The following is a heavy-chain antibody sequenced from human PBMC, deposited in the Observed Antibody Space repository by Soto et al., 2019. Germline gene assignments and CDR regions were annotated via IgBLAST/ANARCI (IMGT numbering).Heavy chain of an antibody. CDR2: IWYDGSNK. J-gene: IGHJ4*02. CDR1: GFTFSSYG. D-gene: IGHD2-15*01. Sequence: QVQLVESGGGVVQPGRSLRLSCAASGFTFSSYGMHWVRQAPGKGLEWVAVIWYDGSNKYYADSVKGGFTISRDNSTNTLYLNMNSLRAEDTAVYYCARDAYCCGGSCTLNFDYWGQGTLVAVSS. CDR3: ARDAYCCGGSCTLNFDY. V-gene: IGHV3-33*01.